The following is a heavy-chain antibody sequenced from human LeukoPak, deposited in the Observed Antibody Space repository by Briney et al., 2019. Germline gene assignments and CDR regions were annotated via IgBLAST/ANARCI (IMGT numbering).Heavy chain of an antibody. D-gene: IGHD2-2*02. J-gene: IGHJ5*02. V-gene: IGHV3-30-3*01. CDR3: AREARIVVVPAAIHRWFDP. CDR2: ISYDGSNK. Sequence: PGGSLRLSCAASGFTFSSYAMHWVRQAPGKGLEWVAVISYDGSNKYYADSVKGRFTISRDNSKNTLYLQMNSLRAEDTAVYYCAREARIVVVPAAIHRWFDPWGQGTLVTVSS. CDR1: GFTFSSYA.